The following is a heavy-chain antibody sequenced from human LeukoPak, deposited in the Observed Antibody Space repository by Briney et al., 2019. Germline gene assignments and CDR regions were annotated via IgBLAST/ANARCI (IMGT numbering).Heavy chain of an antibody. V-gene: IGHV1-18*01. CDR2: ISAYNGHT. CDR3: ARVYHSNSRCFGY. D-gene: IGHD2/OR15-2a*01. J-gene: IGHJ4*02. CDR1: GYTFTRYG. Sequence: ASVKVSCKASGYTFTRYGISWVRQAPGQGLKWMGWISAYNGHTNYAQKFQGRVTMTTDTSTTTAYTELRSLRSDDTAVFYCARVYHSNSRCFGYWGQGTLVTVSS.